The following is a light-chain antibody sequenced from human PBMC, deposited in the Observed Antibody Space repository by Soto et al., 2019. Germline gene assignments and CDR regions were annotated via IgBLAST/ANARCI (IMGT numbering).Light chain of an antibody. J-gene: IGKJ5*01. CDR1: QSVSSN. CDR3: QQYNNWPPIT. Sequence: EIVMTHSPATLSVSPWEIATLSCSSSQSVSSNLAWYQQKPGQAPRLLIYGASTRATGIPARFSGSGSGTEYTLTISSLQSEDFAVYYCQQYNNWPPITFGQGTRLEIK. V-gene: IGKV3-15*01. CDR2: GAS.